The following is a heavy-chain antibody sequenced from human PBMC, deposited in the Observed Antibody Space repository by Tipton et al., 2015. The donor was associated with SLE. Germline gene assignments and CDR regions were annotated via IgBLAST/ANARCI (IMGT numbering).Heavy chain of an antibody. CDR1: GYTFTSYG. V-gene: IGHV1-18*01. Sequence: QVQLVQSGAEVKKPGASVKVSCKASGYTFTSYGISWVRQAPGQGLEWMGWISAYNGNTNYAQKLQGRVTMTTDTSTSTAYMELRSLRSDDTAVYYCARGPDIVVVPAAMFIPEDFQHWGQGTLVTVSS. D-gene: IGHD2-2*01. CDR2: ISAYNGNT. CDR3: ARGPDIVVVPAAMFIPEDFQH. J-gene: IGHJ1*01.